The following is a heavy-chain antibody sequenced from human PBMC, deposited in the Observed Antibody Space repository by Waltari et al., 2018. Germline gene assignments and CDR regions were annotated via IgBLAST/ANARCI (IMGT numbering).Heavy chain of an antibody. J-gene: IGHJ4*02. CDR2: RGYDGSNK. CDR1: GFTFSSYG. Sequence: QVQLVESGGGVVQPGRSLRLSCASSGFTFSSYGLHWVRQAPGKGLEWVAVRGYDGSNKYYADSVKGRFTISRDNSKNTLYLQMNSLRAEDTAVYYCARDGGRLGLFDYWGQGTLVTVSS. CDR3: ARDGGRLGLFDY. D-gene: IGHD7-27*01. V-gene: IGHV3-33*01.